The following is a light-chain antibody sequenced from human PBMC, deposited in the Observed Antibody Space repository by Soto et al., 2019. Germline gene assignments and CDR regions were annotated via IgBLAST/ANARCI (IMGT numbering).Light chain of an antibody. CDR1: QSISSW. CDR2: DAS. Sequence: MQVSRAGSARSSRGAARDTITRRASQSISSWLAWYQQKPGKAPKLLIYDASSLESGVPSRFSGSGPETEFTITLRTLEPEDFALSYCQQHGNAPCTYGPGTKVDIK. CDR3: QQHGNAPCT. J-gene: IGKJ3*01. V-gene: IGKV1-5*01.